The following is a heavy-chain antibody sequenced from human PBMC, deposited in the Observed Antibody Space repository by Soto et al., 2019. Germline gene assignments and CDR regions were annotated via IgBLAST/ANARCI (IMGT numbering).Heavy chain of an antibody. CDR1: GGTFSSYA. D-gene: IGHD2-2*01. V-gene: IGHV1-69*12. CDR2: IIPIFGTA. Sequence: QVQLVQSGAEVKKPGSSVKVSCKASGGTFSSYAISWVRQAPGQGLEWMGGIIPIFGTANYAQKFQGRVTLTADESTSTAYMEGSSLRAEDTALYYCAREGCISTSCKPYYYYGLDVWGQGTAVTVSS. CDR3: AREGCISTSCKPYYYYGLDV. J-gene: IGHJ6*02.